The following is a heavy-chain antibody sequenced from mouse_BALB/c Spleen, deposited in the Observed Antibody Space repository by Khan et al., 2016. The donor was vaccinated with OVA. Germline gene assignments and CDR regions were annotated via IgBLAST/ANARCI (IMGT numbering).Heavy chain of an antibody. J-gene: IGHJ2*01. D-gene: IGHD1-2*01. Sequence: QVQLQQSGPDLARPGASVKLSCKASGYTFTDYYINWVKQRTGQGLEWIGDIYPGSGNPYYNEKFKGKATLTADNSSSTAYMQRSRLTSEDSAVYYCARGDYGLYDFDYWGQGTTLTVSS. CDR3: ARGDYGLYDFDY. V-gene: IGHV1-77*01. CDR1: GYTFTDYY. CDR2: IYPGSGNP.